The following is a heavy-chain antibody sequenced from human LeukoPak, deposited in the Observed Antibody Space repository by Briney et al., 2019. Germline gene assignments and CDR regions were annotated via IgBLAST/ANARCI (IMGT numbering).Heavy chain of an antibody. CDR3: ARFASNGSFDY. V-gene: IGHV3-7*01. Sequence: GGSLRLSCAASGFTFSSYWMSWVRQAPGKGLEWVANIKQDGSEKYYVYSVKGRFTISRDNAKNSLYLQMNSRRAEDTAVYYCARFASNGSFDYWGQGTLVTVSS. CDR1: GFTFSSYW. J-gene: IGHJ4*02. CDR2: IKQDGSEK. D-gene: IGHD1-26*01.